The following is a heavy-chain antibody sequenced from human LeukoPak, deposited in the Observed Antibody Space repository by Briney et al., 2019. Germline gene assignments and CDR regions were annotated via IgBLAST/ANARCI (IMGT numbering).Heavy chain of an antibody. V-gene: IGHV3-7*03. CDR3: AKTPGTSRYNWFDP. CDR1: GFTFSGYW. CDR2: IKQDGSEK. J-gene: IGHJ5*02. Sequence: GGSLRLSCAASGFTFSGYWMTWVRQAPGKGLEWVANIKQDGSEKYYVDSVKGRFTISRDNAKNSLYLQMNSLRAEDTAVYYCAKTPGTSRYNWFDPWGQGTLVTVSS. D-gene: IGHD6-6*01.